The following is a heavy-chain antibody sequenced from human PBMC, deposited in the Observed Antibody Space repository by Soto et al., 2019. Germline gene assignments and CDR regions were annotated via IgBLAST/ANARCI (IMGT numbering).Heavy chain of an antibody. J-gene: IGHJ4*02. V-gene: IGHV3-23*01. Sequence: PWGPLRLSRAASGFTFSSYTMSWVRPDPGKGLGWVSAIMGSRGSSYYADSVKGRFGISRDNSKDTLYLQMNSLRAEDTAVYYCAKDRRSEVRPGPCVDYWGQGTLVTVSS. CDR2: IMGSRGSS. D-gene: IGHD3-10*01. CDR1: GFTFSSYT. CDR3: AKDRRSEVRPGPCVDY.